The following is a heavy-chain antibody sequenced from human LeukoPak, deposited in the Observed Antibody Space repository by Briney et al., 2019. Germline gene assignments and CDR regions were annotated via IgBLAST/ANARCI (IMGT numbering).Heavy chain of an antibody. V-gene: IGHV4-39*01. D-gene: IGHD2-2*01. CDR1: GGSISSSSYY. J-gene: IGHJ5*02. CDR3: ASEGCSSTSCYPTPSWFDP. Sequence: SETLSLACTVSGGSISSSSYYWGWIRQPPGKGLEWIGSIYYSGSTYYNPSLKSRVTISVDTSKNQFSLMLSSVTAADTAVYYCASEGCSSTSCYPTPSWFDPWGQGTLVTVSS. CDR2: IYYSGST.